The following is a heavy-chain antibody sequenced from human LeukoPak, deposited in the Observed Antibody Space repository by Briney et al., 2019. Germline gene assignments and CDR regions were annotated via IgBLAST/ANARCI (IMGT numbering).Heavy chain of an antibody. CDR2: IYSGGST. Sequence: GGSLRLSCAASGFTVSSNYMSWVRQAPGKGLEWVSVIYSGGSTYYADSVQGRFTICRDNSKNTLYLQMNSLRAEDTAVYYCARILYSSSGAFDIWGQGTMVTVSS. D-gene: IGHD6-6*01. CDR1: GFTVSSNY. CDR3: ARILYSSSGAFDI. J-gene: IGHJ3*02. V-gene: IGHV3-53*01.